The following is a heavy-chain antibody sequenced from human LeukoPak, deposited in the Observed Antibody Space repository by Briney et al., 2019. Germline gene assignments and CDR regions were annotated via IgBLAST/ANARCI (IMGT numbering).Heavy chain of an antibody. CDR1: GFTFSGYG. CDR3: ARDGDEYSYGYGDAFDI. J-gene: IGHJ3*02. CDR2: IRYDGSYK. D-gene: IGHD5-18*01. V-gene: IGHV3-30*02. Sequence: PGGSLRLSCAASGFTFSGYGMHWVRQAPGKGLEWVAFIRYDGSYKHYADSVKGRFTISRDNAKNSLYLQMNSLRVEDTAVYYCARDGDEYSYGYGDAFDIWGQGTMVTVSS.